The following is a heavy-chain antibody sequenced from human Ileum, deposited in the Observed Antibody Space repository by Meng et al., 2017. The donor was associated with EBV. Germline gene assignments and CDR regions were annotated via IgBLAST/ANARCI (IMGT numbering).Heavy chain of an antibody. CDR1: GGSISRSNW. CDR3: ARESYSDSSGYYSLDY. CDR2: IHHTEST. V-gene: IGHV4-4*02. J-gene: IGHJ4*02. D-gene: IGHD3-22*01. Sequence: QVRMQESGPGLVKPSGTLSLTCAVSGGSISRSNWWSWVRQAPGKGLEWIGEIHHTESTNYNPSLKSRVTISVDKSKNQFSLKLSSVTAADTAVYYCARESYSDSSGYYSLDYWGQGSLVTVSS.